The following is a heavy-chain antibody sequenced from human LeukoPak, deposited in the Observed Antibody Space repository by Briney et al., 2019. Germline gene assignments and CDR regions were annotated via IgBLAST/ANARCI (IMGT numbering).Heavy chain of an antibody. Sequence: GASVTVSCKASGYTFTGYYMHWVRQAPGQGLEWMGWINPNSGGINYAQKFQGRVTMTRDTSISTAYMELSRLRSDDTAVYYCARKRVGATTGFDYWGQGTVAAVFS. J-gene: IGHJ4*02. V-gene: IGHV1-2*02. CDR1: GYTFTGYY. CDR2: INPNSGGI. D-gene: IGHD1-26*01. CDR3: ARKRVGATTGFDY.